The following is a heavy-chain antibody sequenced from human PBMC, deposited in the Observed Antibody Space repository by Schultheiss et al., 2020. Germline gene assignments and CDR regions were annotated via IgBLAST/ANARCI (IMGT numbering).Heavy chain of an antibody. CDR3: TRGRDGTYDS. J-gene: IGHJ5*01. D-gene: IGHD1-26*01. V-gene: IGHV3-74*01. Sequence: GGSLRLSCAASGFTFSSYAMSWVRQAPGKGLVWVSRINSDGSSTNYADSVKGRFTMSRDNAKNTLYLQMNSLRAEDTAVYYCTRGRDGTYDSWGQGTLVTVSS. CDR1: GFTFSSYA. CDR2: INSDGSST.